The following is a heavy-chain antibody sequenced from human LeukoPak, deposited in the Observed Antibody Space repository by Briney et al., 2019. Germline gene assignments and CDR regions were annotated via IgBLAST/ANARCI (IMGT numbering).Heavy chain of an antibody. CDR3: ANQGLWFGELLSTASFDY. Sequence: GGSLRLSCAASGFTVSSNYMSWVRQAPGKGLEWVSVIYSGGSTYYADSVKGRFTISRDNSKNTLYLQMNSLRAEDTAVYYCANQGLWFGELLSTASFDYWGQGTLVTVSS. V-gene: IGHV3-53*01. CDR2: IYSGGST. CDR1: GFTVSSNY. D-gene: IGHD3-10*01. J-gene: IGHJ4*02.